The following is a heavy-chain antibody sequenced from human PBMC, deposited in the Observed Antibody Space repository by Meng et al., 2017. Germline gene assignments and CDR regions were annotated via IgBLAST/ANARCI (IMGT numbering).Heavy chain of an antibody. CDR2: ISWNSGRI. J-gene: IGHJ4*02. CDR3: AKDNGYSYGYEWGYDYDY. D-gene: IGHD5-18*01. V-gene: IGHV3-9*01. CDR1: GFTFDDYA. Sequence: GRSLKISCAASGFTFDDYAMHWVRQAPGKGLGWVSGISWNSGRIGYADSEKGRFTISRDNAKNSLYLKMNSLRAEETAVYYCAKDNGYSYGYEWGYDYDYWGQGTLVTVSS.